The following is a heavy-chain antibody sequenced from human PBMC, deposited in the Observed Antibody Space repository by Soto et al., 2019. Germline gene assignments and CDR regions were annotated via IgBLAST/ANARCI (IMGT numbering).Heavy chain of an antibody. V-gene: IGHV1-69*01. D-gene: IGHD5-12*01. CDR3: ARERGGYNRGDFEF. CDR1: RGTFRSYA. CDR2: IIPEFGKG. J-gene: IGHJ4*02. Sequence: QVQLVQSGAEVKKPGSSVKVSCKSSRGTFRSYAISWVRQAPGQGLEWVGGIIPEFGKGNSAQKFQGRVPITSDEPTTTVYMEVSGLRSDDTAVYYCARERGGYNRGDFEFWGQGTLISVSS.